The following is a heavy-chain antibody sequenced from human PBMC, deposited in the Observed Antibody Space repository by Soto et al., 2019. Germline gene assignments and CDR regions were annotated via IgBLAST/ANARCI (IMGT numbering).Heavy chain of an antibody. CDR2: INHSGST. CDR3: ARGHTYSSSWYTIVGYGMDA. Sequence: SATLSITCAVYGGSFSGYYWSWIRQPPGKGLEWIGEINHSGSTNYNPSLKSRVTISVDTSKNQFSLKLSSVTAADTAVYYCARGHTYSSSWYTIVGYGMDAWGQGTTVTVSS. D-gene: IGHD6-13*01. CDR1: GGSFSGYY. V-gene: IGHV4-34*01. J-gene: IGHJ6*02.